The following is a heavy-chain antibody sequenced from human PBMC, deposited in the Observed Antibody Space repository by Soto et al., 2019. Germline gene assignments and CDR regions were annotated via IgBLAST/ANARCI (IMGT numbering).Heavy chain of an antibody. CDR3: ARADRIAVPGTYYFDF. V-gene: IGHV4-59*01. J-gene: IGHJ4*02. D-gene: IGHD6-19*01. CDR1: GGSITSYY. Sequence: LPETLSLTCTVSGGSITSYYWTWIRQTPEKGLEWIGYIYYRGSTNYNPSLKRRVTMSVDTSKNQFSLNLSSVTGADTAVYYCARADRIAVPGTYYFDFWGPGTLVTVSS. CDR2: IYYRGST.